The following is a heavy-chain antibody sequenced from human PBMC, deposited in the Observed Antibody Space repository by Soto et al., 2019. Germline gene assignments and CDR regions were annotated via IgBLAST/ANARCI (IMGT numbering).Heavy chain of an antibody. V-gene: IGHV1-2*04. Sequence: ASVKVSCKSSGYTFTAYYIHWVRQAPGQGLEWMGWINPYSGGTNYAEKFQGWVTMTRDTSSSTAYMDLTRLTADDTAVYYCARGFLEWLSLDYWGQGSLVTVSS. D-gene: IGHD3-3*01. CDR3: ARGFLEWLSLDY. CDR2: INPYSGGT. J-gene: IGHJ4*02. CDR1: GYTFTAYY.